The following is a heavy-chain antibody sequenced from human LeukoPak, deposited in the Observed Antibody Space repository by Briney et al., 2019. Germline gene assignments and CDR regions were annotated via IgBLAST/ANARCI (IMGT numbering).Heavy chain of an antibody. Sequence: VASVKVSCKTSGYTFTSYYMHWVRQAPGQGLEWMGIINPSGGSTTYAQKLQGRVTMTTDTSTSTAYMELRSLRSDDTAVYYCARYGGSYYQAPDYWGQGTLVTVSS. J-gene: IGHJ4*02. V-gene: IGHV1-46*01. D-gene: IGHD1-26*01. CDR3: ARYGGSYYQAPDY. CDR1: GYTFTSYY. CDR2: INPSGGST.